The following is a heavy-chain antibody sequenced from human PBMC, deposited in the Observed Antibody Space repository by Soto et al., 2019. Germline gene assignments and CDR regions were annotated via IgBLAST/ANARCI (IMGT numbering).Heavy chain of an antibody. D-gene: IGHD2-15*01. CDR3: ARANHRLLQVSYFDL. Sequence: QVQLVQSGAEVKKPGSSVTVSCKASGGTFSSYTISWVRQAPGQGLEWMGGIIPIFGTANYAHKFQGRVTNTADEATSTAYIELSSLRSEDTAVYYCARANHRLLQVSYFDLWGRGTLVTVSS. CDR1: GGTFSSYT. J-gene: IGHJ2*01. V-gene: IGHV1-69*12. CDR2: IIPIFGTA.